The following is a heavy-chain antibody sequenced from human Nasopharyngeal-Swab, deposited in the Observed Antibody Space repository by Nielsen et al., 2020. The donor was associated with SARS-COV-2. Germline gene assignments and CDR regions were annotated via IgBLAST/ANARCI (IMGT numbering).Heavy chain of an antibody. CDR3: ANVPNDLRGAFDI. CDR1: GFTFSSYS. Sequence: GGSLRLSCAASGFTFSSYSMNWVRQAPGKGLEWVSLIYSGGIYSGGSSTYYADSVKGRFAISRDDSKNTLYLQMNSLRAEDTAVYYCANVPNDLRGAFDIWGLGTMVTVSS. CDR2: IYSGGIYSGGSST. D-gene: IGHD3-10*01. V-gene: IGHV3-23*03. J-gene: IGHJ3*02.